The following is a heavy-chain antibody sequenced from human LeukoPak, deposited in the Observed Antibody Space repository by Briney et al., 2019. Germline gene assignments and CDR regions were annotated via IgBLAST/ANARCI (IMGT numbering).Heavy chain of an antibody. J-gene: IGHJ5*02. CDR1: GGSVSSGSYY. D-gene: IGHD6-13*01. CDR2: IYYSGST. Sequence: SETLSLTCTVSGGSVSSGSYYWSWIRQPPGKGLEWIGYIYYSGSTNYNPSLKSRVTISVDTSKNQFSLKLSSVTAADTAVYYCARVSSSSWYRWFDPWGQGTLVTVSS. CDR3: ARVSSSSWYRWFDP. V-gene: IGHV4-61*01.